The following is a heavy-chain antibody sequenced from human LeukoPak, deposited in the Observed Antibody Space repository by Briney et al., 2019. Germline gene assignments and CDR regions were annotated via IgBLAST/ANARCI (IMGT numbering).Heavy chain of an antibody. CDR2: IYWNDDK. J-gene: IGHJ4*02. Sequence: SGPTLLHPTPTLTLTCTFSGFSLSTGGAGVGWFRQPPGKALEWLALIYWNDDKRYSPSLKSRLTITKDTSKNQVVLIMTNMDPVDTATYYCVQRGGYWGQGTLVTVSS. D-gene: IGHD1-26*01. CDR1: GFSLSTGGAG. CDR3: VQRGGY. V-gene: IGHV2-5*01.